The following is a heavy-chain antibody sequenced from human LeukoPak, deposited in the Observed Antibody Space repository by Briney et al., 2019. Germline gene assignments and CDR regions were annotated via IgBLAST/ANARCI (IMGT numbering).Heavy chain of an antibody. CDR2: IIPIFGTA. CDR3: ARERDSSFD. CDR1: GYTFTSYG. V-gene: IGHV1-69*05. Sequence: GASVKVSCKASGYTFTSYGISWVRQAPGQGLEWMGGIIPIFGTANYAQKFQGRVTITTDESTSTAYMKLSSLRSEDTAVYYCARERDSSFDWGQGTLVTVSS. D-gene: IGHD6-6*01. J-gene: IGHJ4*02.